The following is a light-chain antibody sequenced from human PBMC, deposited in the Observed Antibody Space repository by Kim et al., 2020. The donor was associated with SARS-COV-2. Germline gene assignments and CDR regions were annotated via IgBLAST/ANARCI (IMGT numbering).Light chain of an antibody. CDR3: QVWDSRTVV. V-gene: IGLV3-9*01. Sequence: SYELTQPLSVSVALGQTATIPCGGSNIENKNVHWYHQRPGQAPVLVMYRDKKRPSGIPERLSGSNSGNTATLTISRVEAGDEGDYYCQVWDSRTVVFGGGTQLTVL. CDR2: RDK. J-gene: IGLJ2*01. CDR1: NIENKN.